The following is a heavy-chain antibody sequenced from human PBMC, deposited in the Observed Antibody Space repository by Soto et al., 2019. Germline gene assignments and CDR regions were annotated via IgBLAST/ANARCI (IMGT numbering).Heavy chain of an antibody. J-gene: IGHJ3*02. CDR3: AREDSSGYPPFHDAFDI. D-gene: IGHD3-22*01. Sequence: GGSLRLSCAASGFTFSSYAMHWVRQAPGKGLEWVAVISYDGSNKYYADSVKGRFTISRDNSKNTLYLQMNSLRAEDTAVYYCAREDSSGYPPFHDAFDIWGQGTMVTVSS. CDR2: ISYDGSNK. CDR1: GFTFSSYA. V-gene: IGHV3-30-3*01.